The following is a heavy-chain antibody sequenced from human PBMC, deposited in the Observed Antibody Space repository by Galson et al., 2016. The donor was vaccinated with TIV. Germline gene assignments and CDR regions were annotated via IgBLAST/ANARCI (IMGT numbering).Heavy chain of an antibody. V-gene: IGHV4-59*01. Sequence: TLSLTCTVSGGSISSYYWSWIRQPPGKGLEWIGYIYYSGSTNYNPSLETRVTISVDTSKNQFSLSLNSVTAADTAVYYCVRGAWGGYYSHWGQGTLVTVSS. D-gene: IGHD3-3*01. J-gene: IGHJ4*02. CDR2: IYYSGST. CDR1: GGSISSYY. CDR3: VRGAWGGYYSH.